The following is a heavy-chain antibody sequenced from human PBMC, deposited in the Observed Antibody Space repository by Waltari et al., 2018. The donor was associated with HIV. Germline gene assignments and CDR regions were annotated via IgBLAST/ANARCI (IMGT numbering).Heavy chain of an antibody. D-gene: IGHD3-10*02. J-gene: IGHJ4*02. CDR2: ISSSSSRI. CDR3: ARMFPSDY. Sequence: EVQLVESGGGLVQPGGSLRLSCAASGFTFNGFSMNWVRQGPGKVLEWVSYISSSSSRIYYADSVKGRFTISRENAKSSLYLQMNSLRDEDTAVYYCARMFPSDYWGQGTLVTVSS. CDR1: GFTFNGFS. V-gene: IGHV3-48*02.